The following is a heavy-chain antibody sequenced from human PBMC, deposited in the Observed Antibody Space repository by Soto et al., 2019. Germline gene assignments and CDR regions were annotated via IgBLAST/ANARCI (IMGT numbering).Heavy chain of an antibody. CDR1: GFTFSRFW. Sequence: GGSLRLSCVASGFTFSRFWMTWVRQAPGRGLEWVANINHDGGETYLADSVKGRFLISRDNAKNSLYLQMNSLRAEDTAVYYCASILGLHYYGMDVWGQGTAVTVSS. CDR2: INHDGGET. CDR3: ASILGLHYYGMDV. J-gene: IGHJ6*02. V-gene: IGHV3-7*01. D-gene: IGHD7-27*01.